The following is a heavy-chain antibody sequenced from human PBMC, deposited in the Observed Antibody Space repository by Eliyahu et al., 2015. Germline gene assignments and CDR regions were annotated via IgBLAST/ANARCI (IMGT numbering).Heavy chain of an antibody. CDR3: SRVRYCSGDNCYRDFYYGMDV. V-gene: IGHV3-21*02. J-gene: IGHJ6*02. CDR1: GFTFTSYT. D-gene: IGHD2-15*01. CDR2: ISSSSRYI. Sequence: EVQLVESGGGLVKPGGSLRLSCAASGFTFTSYTISWVRQAPGXGLEWVSSISSSSRYIYYADSVKGRFTISRDNAQYSLYLQMNSLRAEDTAVYYCSRVRYCSGDNCYRDFYYGMDVLGQGTTVTVSS.